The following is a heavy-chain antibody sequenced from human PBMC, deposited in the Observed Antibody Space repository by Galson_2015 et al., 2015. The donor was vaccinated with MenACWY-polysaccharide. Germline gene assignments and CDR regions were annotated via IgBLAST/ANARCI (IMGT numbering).Heavy chain of an antibody. V-gene: IGHV3-7*01. CDR2: IKYDGSVK. CDR3: ARDPEWGANDY. D-gene: IGHD1-26*01. CDR1: GFMFSNSW. J-gene: IGHJ4*02. Sequence: SLRLSCAVSGFMFSNSWMAWVRQAPGKGLEWVGNIKYDGSVKYYVDSVKGRFTISRDNAENSVYLQMNSLRAEDTAVYYCARDPEWGANDYWGQGTLVTVSS.